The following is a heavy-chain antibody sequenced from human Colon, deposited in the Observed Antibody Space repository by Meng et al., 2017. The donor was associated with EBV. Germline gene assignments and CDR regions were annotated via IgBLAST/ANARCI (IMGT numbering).Heavy chain of an antibody. J-gene: IGHJ4*02. CDR1: GGSISSGYW. CDR3: ATQESRDGHNPY. Sequence: QVQLQESGPGLVKPSXXLSLTCTVSGGSISSGYWWTWVRQSPGKGLEWIGEMYHSGTTNYNPSLKSRVTISMGKSNNQLSLKLNSVTAADTAVYYCATQESRDGHNPYWGQGTLFTVSS. V-gene: IGHV4-4*02. CDR2: MYHSGTT. D-gene: IGHD5-24*01.